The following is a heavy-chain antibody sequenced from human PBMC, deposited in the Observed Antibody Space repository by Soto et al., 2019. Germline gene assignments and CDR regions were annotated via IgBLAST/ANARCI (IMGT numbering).Heavy chain of an antibody. Sequence: VQLVESGGGLIQPGGSLRLSCAASGFTVSNNHMTWVRQAAGKGLELVSFVHGGGSTSYADSVKGRFTISRDNSKNTLYLQVDSLRAEDTAIYYCAGRLTTAAGLDYWGRGTLVTVSS. CDR3: AGRLTTAAGLDY. CDR2: VHGGGST. V-gene: IGHV3-53*01. D-gene: IGHD3-16*01. J-gene: IGHJ4*02. CDR1: GFTVSNNH.